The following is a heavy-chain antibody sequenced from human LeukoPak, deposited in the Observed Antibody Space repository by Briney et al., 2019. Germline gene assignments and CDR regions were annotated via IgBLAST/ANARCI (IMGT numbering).Heavy chain of an antibody. D-gene: IGHD5-12*01. V-gene: IGHV3-74*01. J-gene: IGHJ4*02. CDR3: AKDRFFRVATIPGYFDY. CDR1: GFTFSSYW. Sequence: PGGSLRLSCAASGFTFSSYWMHWVRQAPGKGLVWVSRINSDGSSTSYADSVKGRFTISRDNAKNTLYLQMNSLRAEDTAVYYCAKDRFFRVATIPGYFDYWGQGTLVTVSS. CDR2: INSDGSST.